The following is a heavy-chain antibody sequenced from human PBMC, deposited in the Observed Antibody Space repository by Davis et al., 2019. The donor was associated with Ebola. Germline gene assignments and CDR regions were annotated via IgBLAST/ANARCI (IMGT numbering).Heavy chain of an antibody. J-gene: IGHJ4*02. CDR2: IKQDGSEK. CDR1: GFTFSSYW. CDR3: TRHVGWGGWYSRD. D-gene: IGHD6-19*01. Sequence: GESLKISCAASGFTFSSYWMSWVRQAPGKGLEWVANIKQDGSEKYYVDSVKGRFTISRDNAKNSLYLQMNSLRAEDTAVYYCTRHVGWGGWYSRDWGQGTLVTVSS. V-gene: IGHV3-7*03.